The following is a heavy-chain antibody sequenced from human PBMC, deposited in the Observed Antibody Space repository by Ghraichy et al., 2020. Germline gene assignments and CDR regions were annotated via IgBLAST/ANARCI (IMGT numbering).Heavy chain of an antibody. CDR2: ISGSGGST. V-gene: IGHV3-23*01. Sequence: GESLNISCAASGFTFSSYAMSWVRQAPGKGLEWISAISGSGGSTYYADSVKGRFTISRDNSKNTLYLQMNSLRAEDTAVYYCAKEANEGRGYSGYYFDYWGQGTLVTVSS. J-gene: IGHJ4*02. CDR1: GFTFSSYA. CDR3: AKEANEGRGYSGYYFDY. D-gene: IGHD5-12*01.